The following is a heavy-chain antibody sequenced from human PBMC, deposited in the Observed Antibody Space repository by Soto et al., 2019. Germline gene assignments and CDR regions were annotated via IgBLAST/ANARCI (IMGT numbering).Heavy chain of an antibody. CDR1: GGSISSYY. D-gene: IGHD6-6*01. Sequence: SETLSLTCSVSGGSISSYYWSWIRQPPGKGLEWIGEINHSGGTNYNPSLKSRITISVDTSKNQFSLKLSSVTAADTAVYYCAGGIAARPLGYWGQGTLVTVSS. J-gene: IGHJ4*02. V-gene: IGHV4-34*01. CDR2: INHSGGT. CDR3: AGGIAARPLGY.